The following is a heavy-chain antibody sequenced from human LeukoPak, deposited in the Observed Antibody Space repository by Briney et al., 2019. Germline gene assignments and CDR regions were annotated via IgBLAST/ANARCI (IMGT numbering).Heavy chain of an antibody. CDR3: ARRTNYYYDSSGYYYDYFDY. J-gene: IGHJ4*02. CDR1: GYTFTSYD. D-gene: IGHD3-22*01. V-gene: IGHV1-8*01. Sequence: GASVKVSCKASGYTFTSYDINWVRQATGQGLEWMGWMNPNSGNTGYAQKFQGRVTMTRNTSISTAYMELRSLRSDDTAVYYCARRTNYYYDSSGYYYDYFDYWGQGTLVTVSS. CDR2: MNPNSGNT.